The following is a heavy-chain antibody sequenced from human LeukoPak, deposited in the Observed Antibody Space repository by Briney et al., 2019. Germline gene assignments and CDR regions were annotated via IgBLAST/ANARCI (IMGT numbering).Heavy chain of an antibody. CDR1: GGSISNYY. D-gene: IGHD5-24*01. Sequence: SETLSLTCTVSGGSISNYYWSWVRQPPGKGLEWIGYVYYTGRTSYNPSLKSRVTISVDTSKNQFSLKLDSVTAADTAVYYCARLLAMGGRPPAYWGQGTLVTVSS. J-gene: IGHJ4*02. CDR2: VYYTGRT. CDR3: ARLLAMGGRPPAY. V-gene: IGHV4-59*08.